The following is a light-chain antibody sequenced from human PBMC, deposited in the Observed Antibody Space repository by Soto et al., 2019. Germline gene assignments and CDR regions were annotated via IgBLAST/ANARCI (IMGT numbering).Light chain of an antibody. Sequence: QSALTQPASLSGSPGQSVTISCSGTTSDFVNYNYVSWYQHHPGKAPQLILYEVSNRPSGISDRFSGSKSGSTASLTISGLQAEDEADYYCCSYAGTSTHTVFGGGTKLTVL. J-gene: IGLJ7*01. CDR3: CSYAGTSTHTV. CDR2: EVS. V-gene: IGLV2-23*02. CDR1: TSDFVNYNY.